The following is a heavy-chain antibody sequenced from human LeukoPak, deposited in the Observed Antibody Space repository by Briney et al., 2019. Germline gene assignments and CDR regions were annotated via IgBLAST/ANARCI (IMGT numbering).Heavy chain of an antibody. V-gene: IGHV4-59*01. CDR3: ARGLVGFGEFDD. Sequence: SETLSLTCTVSGGSISSYYWSWIRQPPGKGLEWIGYIYYSGSTNYNPSLKSRVTISVDTSKNQFSLKLSSVTAADTAVYYCARGLVGFGEFDDWGQGTLVTVSS. D-gene: IGHD3-10*01. CDR2: IYYSGST. J-gene: IGHJ4*02. CDR1: GGSISSYY.